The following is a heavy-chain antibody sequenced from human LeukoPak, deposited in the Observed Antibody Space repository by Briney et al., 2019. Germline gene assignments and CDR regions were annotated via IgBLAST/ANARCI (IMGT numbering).Heavy chain of an antibody. CDR1: GFTFSSYE. Sequence: PGGSLRLSCAASGFTFSSYEMNWVRQAPGKGLEWVSYISSSGSTIYYADSVKGRFTISRDNAKNSLYLQMNSLRAEDTAVYYCARRPAVAGTSYWGQGTLVTVSS. D-gene: IGHD6-19*01. J-gene: IGHJ4*02. CDR3: ARRPAVAGTSY. V-gene: IGHV3-48*03. CDR2: ISSSGSTI.